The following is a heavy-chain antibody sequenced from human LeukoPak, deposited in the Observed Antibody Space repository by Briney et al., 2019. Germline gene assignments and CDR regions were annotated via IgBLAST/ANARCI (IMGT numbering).Heavy chain of an antibody. Sequence: SETLSLTCTVSGGTIRSYYWSWIRQPPGKGLEWIWRIYTSGSTNYNPSLASRVTMSVDTSKNQFSLKLSSVTAADTAVYYCARISDCSSSSCPYYYYMDVWGKGTTVTVSS. V-gene: IGHV4-4*07. D-gene: IGHD2-2*01. CDR2: IYTSGST. CDR3: ARISDCSSSSCPYYYYMDV. J-gene: IGHJ6*03. CDR1: GGTIRSYY.